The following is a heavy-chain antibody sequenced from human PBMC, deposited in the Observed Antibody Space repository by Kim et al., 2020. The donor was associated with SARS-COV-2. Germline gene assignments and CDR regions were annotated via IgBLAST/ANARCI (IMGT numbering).Heavy chain of an antibody. J-gene: IGHJ5*02. CDR1: GVSVTNAGPYY. CDR3: ATYTMVRGAADS. Sequence: TLSLTCAVSGVSVTNAGPYYFNWVRQHPENGLEWIGYYSSIGTTHYLPSLRGRVSFSTEASKNHFLLSLTSVTAADTATYYCATYTMVRGAADSWGQGMRVTVPS. V-gene: IGHV4-31*11. CDR2: YSSIGTT. D-gene: IGHD3-10*01.